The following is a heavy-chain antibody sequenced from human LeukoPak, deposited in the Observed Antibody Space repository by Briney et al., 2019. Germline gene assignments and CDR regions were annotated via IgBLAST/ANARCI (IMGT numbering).Heavy chain of an antibody. Sequence: SETLSLTCTVSGGSINSYYWNWIRQPPGKGLEWIGYIYHSGSTNYNPSLKSRVTISVDTSKNQFSLKLSSVTAADTAVYYCARQRCSSTSCFSSFYYYYYGMDVWGQGTTVTVSS. J-gene: IGHJ6*02. CDR2: IYHSGST. CDR1: GGSINSYY. CDR3: ARQRCSSTSCFSSFYYYYYGMDV. V-gene: IGHV4-59*08. D-gene: IGHD2-2*01.